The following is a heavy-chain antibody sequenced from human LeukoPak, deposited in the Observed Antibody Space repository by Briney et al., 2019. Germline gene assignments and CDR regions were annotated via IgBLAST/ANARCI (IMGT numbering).Heavy chain of an antibody. V-gene: IGHV4-59*08. Sequence: SETLSLTCTVSGGSISGYYWSWIRQPPGEGLEWIGYIYYSGSANYNPSLRSRVIILVDTSKNQFSLKLSPVTAADTAVYYCARGTVTTSMKAFDIWGQGTMVTVSS. CDR2: IYYSGSA. CDR1: GGSISGYY. J-gene: IGHJ3*02. CDR3: ARGTVTTSMKAFDI. D-gene: IGHD4-17*01.